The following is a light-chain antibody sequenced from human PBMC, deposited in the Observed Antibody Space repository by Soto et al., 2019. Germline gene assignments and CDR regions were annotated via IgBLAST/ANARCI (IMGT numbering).Light chain of an antibody. V-gene: IGLV2-14*01. J-gene: IGLJ1*01. Sequence: QSALTQPASVSGSPGQSITISCTGTSSDVGGYNYVSWYQQHPGKAPKLMIYDVSNRPSGVSNRFSGSKSGNTASLTISGLQAEDEADYYCSSYTSSSTPRYVFGTG. CDR1: SSDVGGYNY. CDR3: SSYTSSSTPRYV. CDR2: DVS.